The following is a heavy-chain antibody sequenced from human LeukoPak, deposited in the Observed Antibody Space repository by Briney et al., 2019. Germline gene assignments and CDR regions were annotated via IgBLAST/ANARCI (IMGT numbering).Heavy chain of an antibody. V-gene: IGHV3-53*01. CDR3: AIERDSLIRGVLGAMDV. Sequence: SGGSLCLSCAPSEVCDTGNYMSWVRQAPGQGLEWDSLIYDTGTTHTADSVKGRFTISRDNSKNTVYLQMNYLRVEDTAVYYCAIERDSLIRGVLGAMDVWGKGTTVTVSS. CDR1: EVCDTGNY. CDR2: IYDTGTT. D-gene: IGHD3-10*01. J-gene: IGHJ6*03.